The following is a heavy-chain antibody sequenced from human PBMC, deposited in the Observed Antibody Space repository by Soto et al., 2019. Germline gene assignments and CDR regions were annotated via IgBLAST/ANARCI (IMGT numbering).Heavy chain of an antibody. V-gene: IGHV3-30*03. D-gene: IGHD1-26*01. CDR2: ISYDGSNK. Sequence: GGSLRLSCAASGFTFSSYGMHWVRQAPGKGLEWVAVISYDGSNKYYADSVKGRFTISRDDSKNTAYLQMNSLKTEDTAVYYCTRHGSRYSGSSDAFDIWGQGTMVTVSS. CDR1: GFTFSSYG. J-gene: IGHJ3*02. CDR3: TRHGSRYSGSSDAFDI.